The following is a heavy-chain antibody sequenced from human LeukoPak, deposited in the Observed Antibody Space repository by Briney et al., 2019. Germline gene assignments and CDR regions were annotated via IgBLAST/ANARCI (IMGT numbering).Heavy chain of an antibody. CDR3: ARRDISSGWSFDY. D-gene: IGHD6-19*01. CDR2: IHTSGST. CDR1: GGSISNYH. Sequence: KPSETLSLTCTVSGGSISNYHWTWIRQPAGQGLEWIGQIHTSGSTNYNPPLKSRVSMSIDTTEDQVSLTIRSVTAADTAFYYCARRDISSGWSFDYWGQGTLVTVSS. V-gene: IGHV4-4*07. J-gene: IGHJ4*02.